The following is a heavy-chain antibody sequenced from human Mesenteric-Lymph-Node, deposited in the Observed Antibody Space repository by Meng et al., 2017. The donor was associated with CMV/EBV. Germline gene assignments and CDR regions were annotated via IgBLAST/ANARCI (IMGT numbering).Heavy chain of an antibody. CDR1: GGSISSYY. D-gene: IGHD1-26*01. Sequence: GSLRLSCTVSGGSISSYYWSWIRQPPGKGLEWIGYTYHSGSTKYNASLKSRATVSVDTSKNQLSLKLSSETAADTAVYNCARWEDRSTYKYFQQWGQGTLVTVSS. CDR3: ARWEDRSTYKYFQQ. V-gene: IGHV4-59*01. CDR2: TYHSGST. J-gene: IGHJ1*01.